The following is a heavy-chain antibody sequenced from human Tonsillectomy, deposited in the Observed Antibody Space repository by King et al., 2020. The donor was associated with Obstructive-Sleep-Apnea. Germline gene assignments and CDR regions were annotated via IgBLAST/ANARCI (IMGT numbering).Heavy chain of an antibody. D-gene: IGHD2-2*01. V-gene: IGHV3-13*01. CDR2: IGTAGDT. CDR1: GFTFSSYD. CDR3: ARGSRVVPRLNNSYYYGMDV. Sequence: VQLVESGGGLVQPGGSLRLSCAASGFTFSSYDMHWVRQATGKGLEWVSAIGTAGDTYYPGSVKGRFTISRENAKNSLYLKMTSLIAGDTAVTYCARGSRVVPRLNNSYYYGMDVWGQGNTVTVSS. J-gene: IGHJ6*02.